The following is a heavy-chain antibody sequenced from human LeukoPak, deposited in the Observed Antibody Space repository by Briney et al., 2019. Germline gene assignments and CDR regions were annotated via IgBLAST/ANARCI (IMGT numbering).Heavy chain of an antibody. V-gene: IGHV4-34*01. J-gene: IGHJ4*02. Sequence: PSETLSLTCAVDGGSFSGYYWSWIRQPPGKGLEWIGEINHSGSTNYNPSLKSRVTISVDTSKNQFSLKLSSVTAADTAVYYCARGRKDYYDFWSGYFYYFDYWGQGTLVTVSS. D-gene: IGHD3-3*01. CDR3: ARGRKDYYDFWSGYFYYFDY. CDR2: INHSGST. CDR1: GGSFSGYY.